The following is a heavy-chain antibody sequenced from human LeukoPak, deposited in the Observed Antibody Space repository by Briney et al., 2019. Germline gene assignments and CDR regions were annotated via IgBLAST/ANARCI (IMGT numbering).Heavy chain of an antibody. V-gene: IGHV3-74*01. J-gene: IGHJ4*02. CDR2: IKGDGIST. CDR3: ARDLCSTSCYFHL. CDR1: GFDFSSNW. Sequence: GGSLRLSCAASGFDFSSNWMHWVRHAPGQGLVWVSRIKGDGISTNYADSVKGRFTISRDIAKNTLYLQMNSLRAEDTGVYYCARDLCSTSCYFHLWGQGTLVTVSS. D-gene: IGHD2-2*01.